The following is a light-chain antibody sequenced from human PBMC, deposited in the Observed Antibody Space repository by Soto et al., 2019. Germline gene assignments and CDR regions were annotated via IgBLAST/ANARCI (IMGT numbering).Light chain of an antibody. CDR1: QGISNY. CDR2: AAS. V-gene: IGKV1-27*01. CDR3: QKYNSAHRLT. Sequence: DIQMTRSPSSLSASVGDRVTITCRAIQGISNYLAWYQQKPGKVPKLLIYAASTVQSSVPSRFRGSGSGTDFTVTISSLQPEDVATYYCQKYNSAHRLTFGGVTKVDIK. J-gene: IGKJ4*01.